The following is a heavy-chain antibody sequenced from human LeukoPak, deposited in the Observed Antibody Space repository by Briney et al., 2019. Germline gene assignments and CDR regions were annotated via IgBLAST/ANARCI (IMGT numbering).Heavy chain of an antibody. V-gene: IGHV3-48*03. Sequence: GGSLRLSCAASGFTFSSYEMNWVRQAPGKGLEWVSYISSSGSTIYYADSVKGRFTISRDNSKNTLYLQMNSLRAEDTAVYYCAKDPFYSSGWYASNFDYWGQGTLVTVSS. CDR1: GFTFSSYE. D-gene: IGHD6-19*01. CDR2: ISSSGSTI. CDR3: AKDPFYSSGWYASNFDY. J-gene: IGHJ4*02.